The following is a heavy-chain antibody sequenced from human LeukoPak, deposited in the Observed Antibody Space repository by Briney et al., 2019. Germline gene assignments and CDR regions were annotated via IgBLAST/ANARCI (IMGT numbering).Heavy chain of an antibody. CDR3: AREARNP. J-gene: IGHJ5*02. CDR1: GYTFTSYG. D-gene: IGHD6-6*01. Sequence: ASVKVSCKASGYTFTSYGISWVRQAPGQGLEWMGWISAYSGGTNYAQKFQGRVTMTRDTSISTAYMELSRLRSDDTAVYYCAREARNPWGQGTLVTVSS. CDR2: ISAYSGGT. V-gene: IGHV1-2*02.